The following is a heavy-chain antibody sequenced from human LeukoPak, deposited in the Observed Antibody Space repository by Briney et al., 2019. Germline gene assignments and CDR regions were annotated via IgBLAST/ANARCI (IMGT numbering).Heavy chain of an antibody. V-gene: IGHV3-11*06. J-gene: IGHJ4*02. Sequence: GETLSLTCAASGFTFIDYYMSWISQAPIMGMAWVSYISSSSSYTNYADSVKGRFTISRDNAKNSLYLQMNSLRAEDTAVYYCAREIVGAIDYWGQGTLVTVSS. CDR2: ISSSSSYT. D-gene: IGHD1-26*01. CDR1: GFTFIDYY. CDR3: AREIVGAIDY.